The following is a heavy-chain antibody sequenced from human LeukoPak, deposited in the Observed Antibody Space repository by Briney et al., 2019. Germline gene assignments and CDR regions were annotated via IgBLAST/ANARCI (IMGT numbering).Heavy chain of an antibody. D-gene: IGHD5-24*01. V-gene: IGHV3-30*04. CDR1: GFTFSSSA. J-gene: IGHJ3*02. Sequence: PGGSLRLSCAASGFTFSSSAMSWVRQAPGKGLEWVAVISYDGSNKYYADSVKGRFTISRDNAKNSLYLQMNTLRVEDTAVYYCAREGMAAHHDGYDIWGQGTMVTVSS. CDR2: ISYDGSNK. CDR3: AREGMAAHHDGYDI.